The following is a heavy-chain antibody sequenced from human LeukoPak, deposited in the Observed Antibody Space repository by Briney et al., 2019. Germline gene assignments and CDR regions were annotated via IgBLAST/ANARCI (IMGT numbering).Heavy chain of an antibody. Sequence: SETLSLTCAVYGGSFSGYYWSWIRQPPGKGLEWIGYIYYSGSTNYNPSLKSRVTISVDTSKNQFSLKLSSVTAADTAVYYCARGQAYCGGDCYLNWGQGTLVTVSS. CDR3: ARGQAYCGGDCYLN. CDR1: GGSFSGYY. CDR2: IYYSGST. D-gene: IGHD2-21*02. J-gene: IGHJ4*02. V-gene: IGHV4-59*08.